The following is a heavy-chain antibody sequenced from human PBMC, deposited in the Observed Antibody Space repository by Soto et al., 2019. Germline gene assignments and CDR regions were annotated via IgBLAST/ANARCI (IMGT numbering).Heavy chain of an antibody. CDR2: ISPHNGNT. J-gene: IGHJ4*02. CDR3: ARDTGNSFDY. V-gene: IGHV1-18*01. CDR1: WSTFNTYF. Sequence: HVQLVQSGGELKKPGASVKVSCNTSWSTFNTYFITWVRQAPGQGREWMGWISPHNGNTNSAEKFQGRVTMTADTITKTSYIELRNLRIDDSAVDYCARDTGNSFDYWGQGTPVTVSS.